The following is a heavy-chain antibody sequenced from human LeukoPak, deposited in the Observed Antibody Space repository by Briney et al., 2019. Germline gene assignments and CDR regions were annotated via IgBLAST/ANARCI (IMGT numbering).Heavy chain of an antibody. CDR1: GFTFSSYS. CDR2: ISSSSSYI. D-gene: IGHD2-2*01. J-gene: IGHJ4*02. V-gene: IGHV3-21*01. CDR3: ARDGSEGDIVVVPAAKY. Sequence: GGSLRLSCAASGFTFSSYSMNWVRQAPGKGLEWVSSISSSSSYIYYADSVKGRFTISRDNAKNSLYLQMNSLRAEDTAVYYCARDGSEGDIVVVPAAKYWGQGTLDTVSS.